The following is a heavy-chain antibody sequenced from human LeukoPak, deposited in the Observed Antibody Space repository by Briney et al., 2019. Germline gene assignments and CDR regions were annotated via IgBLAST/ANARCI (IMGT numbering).Heavy chain of an antibody. CDR1: GGSISSGSYY. CDR3: ARNRGSTVITDQYYYYYMDV. CDR2: IYTSGST. Sequence: PSETLSLTCTVSGGSISSGSYYWSWIRQPAGKGLEWIGRIYTSGSTNYNPSLKSRVAMSVDTSKNQFSLKLSSVTAADTAVYYCARNRGSTVITDQYYYYYMDVWGKGTTVTVSS. J-gene: IGHJ6*03. D-gene: IGHD4-11*01. V-gene: IGHV4-61*02.